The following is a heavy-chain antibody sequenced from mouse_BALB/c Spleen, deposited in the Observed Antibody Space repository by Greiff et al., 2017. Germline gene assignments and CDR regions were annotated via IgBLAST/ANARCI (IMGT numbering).Heavy chain of an antibody. V-gene: IGHV1-69*02. J-gene: IGHJ4*01. Sequence: QVQLQQPGAELVRPGASVKLSCKASGYTFTSYWINWVKQRPGQGLEWIGNIYPSDSYTNYNQKFKDKATLTVDKSSSTAYMQLSSPTSEDSAVYYCTQTGTGYAMDYWGQGTSVTVSS. D-gene: IGHD4-1*01. CDR2: IYPSDSYT. CDR1: GYTFTSYW. CDR3: TQTGTGYAMDY.